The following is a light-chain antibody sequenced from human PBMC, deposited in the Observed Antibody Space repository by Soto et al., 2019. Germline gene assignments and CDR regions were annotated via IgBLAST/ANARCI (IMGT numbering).Light chain of an antibody. V-gene: IGKV1-27*01. CDR1: QGITDY. CDR2: AAS. J-gene: IGKJ1*01. Sequence: IQMTQSPSSLSASVGDRVTITCRASQGITDYLAWYQQKPGQVPNLLIYAASTLQSGVPSRFSASGSGTDFTLTITGLQPEDVATYYCQNYNSAPWTFGQGTKVEIK. CDR3: QNYNSAPWT.